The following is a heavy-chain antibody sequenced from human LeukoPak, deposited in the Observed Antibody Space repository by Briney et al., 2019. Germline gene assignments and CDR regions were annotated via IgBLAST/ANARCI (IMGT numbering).Heavy chain of an antibody. D-gene: IGHD6-13*01. CDR2: IKQDGSEK. Sequence: PGGSLRLPCAASGFTFSNSWMSWVRQGPGKGLEWVANIKQDGSEKYYVDSVKGRFTISRDNAKNSLYLQMNSLRVEDTAVYYCARAYSSPNWFDPWGQGTLVTVSS. J-gene: IGHJ5*02. V-gene: IGHV3-7*04. CDR3: ARAYSSPNWFDP. CDR1: GFTFSNSW.